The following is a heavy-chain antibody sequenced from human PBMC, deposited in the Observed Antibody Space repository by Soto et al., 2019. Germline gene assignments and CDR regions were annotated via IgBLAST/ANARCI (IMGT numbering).Heavy chain of an antibody. D-gene: IGHD3-22*01. V-gene: IGHV4-31*03. CDR3: ASNYYDSSGHFDY. CDR2: IYYSGST. CDR1: GGSISSGGYY. J-gene: IGHJ4*02. Sequence: SETLSLTCTVSGGSISSGGYYWSWIRQHPGKGLEWIGYIYYSGSTYYNPSLKSRVTISVDTSKNQFSLKLSSVTAADTAVYYCASNYYDSSGHFDYWGQGTLVTVSS.